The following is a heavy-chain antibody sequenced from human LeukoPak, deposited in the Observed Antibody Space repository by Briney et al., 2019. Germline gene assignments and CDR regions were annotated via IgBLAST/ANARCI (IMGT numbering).Heavy chain of an antibody. D-gene: IGHD3-10*01. Sequence: SETLSLTCTVSSGSISTSNYYWGWVRQPPGKALEWIGNIFYSGSTYYSPSLKSRVTISLDTSRNQFSLKLNSVTAADTAVYYCVRHYYGSDMYYFDYWGQGVLVTVSS. CDR3: VRHYYGSDMYYFDY. J-gene: IGHJ4*02. CDR1: SGSISTSNYY. V-gene: IGHV4-39*01. CDR2: IFYSGST.